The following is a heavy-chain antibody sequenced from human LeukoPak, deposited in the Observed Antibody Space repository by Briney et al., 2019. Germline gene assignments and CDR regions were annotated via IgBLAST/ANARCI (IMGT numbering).Heavy chain of an antibody. Sequence: GGSLRLSCAAPGFTFSSYAMTWVRQAPGKGLEWVSTITSADATYYANSVKGRFTISRDNSNNTLYLQMSSLRAEDTALYYCAKDLDMATISYFDYWGQGTLVTVSS. CDR2: ITSADAT. D-gene: IGHD5-24*01. V-gene: IGHV3-23*01. J-gene: IGHJ4*02. CDR1: GFTFSSYA. CDR3: AKDLDMATISYFDY.